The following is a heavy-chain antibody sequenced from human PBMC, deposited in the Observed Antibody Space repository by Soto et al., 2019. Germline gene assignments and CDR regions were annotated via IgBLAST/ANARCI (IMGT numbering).Heavy chain of an antibody. CDR2: ISVYNGNT. CDR3: ARDEIAARCLDY. Sequence: ATVKVSCKASGYTFSSYDINWVRQAPGQGLEWMGWISVYNGNTNYAQKFQGRVTMATDTSTNTAYMELRSLRSDDTAVYYCARDEIAARCLDYWGQGTLVTVSS. D-gene: IGHD6-6*01. J-gene: IGHJ4*02. V-gene: IGHV1-18*01. CDR1: GYTFSSYD.